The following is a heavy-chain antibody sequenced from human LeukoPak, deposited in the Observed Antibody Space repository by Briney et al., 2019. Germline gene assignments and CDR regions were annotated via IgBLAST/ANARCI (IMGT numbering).Heavy chain of an antibody. J-gene: IGHJ1*01. CDR3: ARALSQQLIRYSQD. V-gene: IGHV3-23*01. CDR2: ISGSGSNS. Sequence: GGSLRLSCAASGFTFSNYAMSWVRQAPGKGLEWVSGISGSGSNSYYADSVKGRFTISRDNSKDTLYLQMNSLGADDTAVYYCARALSQQLIRYSQDWGQGTLVTVSS. D-gene: IGHD1-1*01. CDR1: GFTFSNYA.